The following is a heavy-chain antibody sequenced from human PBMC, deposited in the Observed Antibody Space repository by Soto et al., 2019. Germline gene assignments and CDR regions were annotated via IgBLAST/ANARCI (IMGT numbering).Heavy chain of an antibody. Sequence: EVQLVESGGDLVQPGGSLRLSCADSRFTFSGYWMYWVRQAPGKGLEWVANIKEDGSEKNYVDSVRGRFTISRDNAKNSLYLQMNSLRAKDTAVYYCARGARIWGQGTMVTVSS. CDR3: ARGARI. J-gene: IGHJ3*02. CDR1: RFTFSGYW. CDR2: IKEDGSEK. V-gene: IGHV3-7*01.